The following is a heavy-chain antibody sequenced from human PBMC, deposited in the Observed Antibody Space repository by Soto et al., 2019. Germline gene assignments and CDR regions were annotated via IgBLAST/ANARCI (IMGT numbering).Heavy chain of an antibody. CDR3: AKGGERYYGLFEF. D-gene: IGHD3-10*01. V-gene: IGHV3-23*01. CDR1: GFSFGSYA. CDR2: TGGSDGTT. Sequence: PGGSLRLSCVASGFSFGSYAMSWVRQAPGKGLEWVSATGGSDGTTFYADSVKGRFTISRDNSKNTLSLQMNSLRADDTALYYCAKGGERYYGLFEFWSQG. J-gene: IGHJ4*02.